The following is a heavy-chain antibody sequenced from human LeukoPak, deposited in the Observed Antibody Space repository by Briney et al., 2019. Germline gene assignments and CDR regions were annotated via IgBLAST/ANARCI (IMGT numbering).Heavy chain of an antibody. CDR2: ISGSGGAT. Sequence: GVSLRLSCAASAFKFSSYAMSWVRQAPGMGLEWVSIISGSGGATYYADSVKGRFTISRDNSKNTLYLQMNSLRAEDTAVYHCAKRVSTSGVYLAPDFDYWGQGNLVTVSS. D-gene: IGHD6-13*01. CDR3: AKRVSTSGVYLAPDFDY. J-gene: IGHJ4*02. V-gene: IGHV3-23*01. CDR1: AFKFSSYA.